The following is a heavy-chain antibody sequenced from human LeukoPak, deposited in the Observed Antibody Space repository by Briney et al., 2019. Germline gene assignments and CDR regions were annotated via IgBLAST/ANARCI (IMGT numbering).Heavy chain of an antibody. CDR3: ERDKGLYYFDY. CDR1: GGSISSYY. CDR2: IYYSGST. J-gene: IGHJ4*02. Sequence: PSETLSLTCTVSGGSISSYYWSWIRQPPGKGLEWIGYIYYSGSTNYNPSLKSRVTISVDTSKNQFSLKLSSVTAADTAVYYCERDKGLYYFDYWGQGTLVTVSS. V-gene: IGHV4-59*01.